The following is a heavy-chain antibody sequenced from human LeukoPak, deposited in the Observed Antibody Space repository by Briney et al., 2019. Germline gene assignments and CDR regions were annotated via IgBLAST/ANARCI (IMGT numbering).Heavy chain of an antibody. D-gene: IGHD6-13*01. CDR3: ARGSRGNIAAAGHFDY. J-gene: IGHJ4*02. CDR2: ISSSSSYV. CDR1: GFTFSSYS. V-gene: IGHV3-21*01. Sequence: AASLILSCAAAGFTFSSYSMNWVLQAPGKGLEWVSSISSSSSYVYYADSVKGRFTISRDNAKNSLYLQMNSLRAEDTAVYYCARGSRGNIAAAGHFDYWGQGTLVTVSS.